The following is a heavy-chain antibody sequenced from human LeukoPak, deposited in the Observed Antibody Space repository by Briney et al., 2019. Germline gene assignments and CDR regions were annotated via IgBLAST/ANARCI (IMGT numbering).Heavy chain of an antibody. V-gene: IGHV1-46*03. Sequence: GASVKVSCRASGHTFTDYYLHWMRQAPGQGLQWMGMVNPTAGSRAYAQDFQDRVTMTRDTSTSTVYMELYSLRSEDTAMYYCARDLTNWGQGTLVTVSS. CDR1: GHTFTDYY. CDR2: VNPTAGSR. J-gene: IGHJ4*02. CDR3: ARDLTN.